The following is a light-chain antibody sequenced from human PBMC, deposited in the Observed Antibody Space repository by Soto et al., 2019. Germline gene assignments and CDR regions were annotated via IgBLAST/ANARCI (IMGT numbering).Light chain of an antibody. CDR3: SSYTSSSLDV. CDR2: DVS. V-gene: IGLV2-14*03. Sequence: QSALTQPASVSGSPGQSITISCTGTSSDVGAYNYVSWYQHHPGKAPKLMIYDVSNRPSGVSNRFSGSKSGNTASLTISGLQAEDEADYYCSSYTSSSLDVFGTGTKVTVL. J-gene: IGLJ1*01. CDR1: SSDVGAYNY.